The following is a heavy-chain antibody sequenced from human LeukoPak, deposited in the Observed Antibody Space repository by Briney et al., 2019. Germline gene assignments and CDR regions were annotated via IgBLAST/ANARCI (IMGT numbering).Heavy chain of an antibody. J-gene: IGHJ4*02. CDR3: ARLHYDVLTGPFDY. V-gene: IGHV3-66*04. Sequence: GGSLRLSCAASGITVSTNYMSWVRQAPGKGLEWVSIIYSGGGTYYADSVKGRFTISRENSKNTLWLQMNSLRAEDTAVYYCARLHYDVLTGPFDYWGQGTLVTVSS. CDR2: IYSGGGT. D-gene: IGHD3-9*01. CDR1: GITVSTNY.